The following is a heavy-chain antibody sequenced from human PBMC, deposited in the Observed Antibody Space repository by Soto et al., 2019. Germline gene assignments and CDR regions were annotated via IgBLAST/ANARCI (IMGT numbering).Heavy chain of an antibody. D-gene: IGHD1-1*01. V-gene: IGHV4-59*01. J-gene: IGHJ6*02. CDR3: AREGTYKNYYYYGMDV. CDR1: GGSISSYY. CDR2: ISYSGST. Sequence: SETLSLTCTVSGGSISSYYWNWIRQPPGKGLEWIGYISYSGSTNYNPSLKSRVTISVDTSKNQFSLKLSSVTAADTAVYYCAREGTYKNYYYYGMDVWGQGTTVTV.